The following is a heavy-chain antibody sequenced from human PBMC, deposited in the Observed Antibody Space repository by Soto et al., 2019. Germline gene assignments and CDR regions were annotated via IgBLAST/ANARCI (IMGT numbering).Heavy chain of an antibody. Sequence: QVQLVESGGGVVQPGRSLRLSCAASGFTFSSYAMHWVHQAPGKGLEWVAVISYDGSNKYYADSVKGRFTISRDNSKNTLYLQMNSLRAEDTAVYYCAREGRIAAAGTFDYWGQGTLVTVSS. D-gene: IGHD6-13*01. CDR2: ISYDGSNK. J-gene: IGHJ4*02. V-gene: IGHV3-30-3*01. CDR3: AREGRIAAAGTFDY. CDR1: GFTFSSYA.